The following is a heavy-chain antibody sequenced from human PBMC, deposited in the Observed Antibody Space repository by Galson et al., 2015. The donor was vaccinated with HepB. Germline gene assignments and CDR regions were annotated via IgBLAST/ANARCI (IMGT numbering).Heavy chain of an antibody. D-gene: IGHD2-2*01. CDR3: ARTDIVVVPPIFNWFDL. CDR1: GYTLTELS. J-gene: IGHJ5*02. Sequence: SVKVSCKVSGYTLTELSMHWVRQAPGQGLEWMGGIIPIFGTANYAQKFQGRVTITADESTSTAYMELSSLRSEDTAVYYCARTDIVVVPPIFNWFDLWGQGTLVTVSS. CDR2: IIPIFGTA. V-gene: IGHV1-69*13.